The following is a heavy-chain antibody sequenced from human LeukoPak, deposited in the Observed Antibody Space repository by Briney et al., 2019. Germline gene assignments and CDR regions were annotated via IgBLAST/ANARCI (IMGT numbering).Heavy chain of an antibody. Sequence: PSETLSLTCTVSAGSITSHDYYWSWIRQAPGKGLEWIGYTHNSGSTFYNPSLKSRFTISVDTSKNQFSLKVRSVTAADTAVYYCARGPPHDAFDIWGQGTMVTVSS. CDR1: AGSITSHDYY. CDR3: ARGPPHDAFDI. V-gene: IGHV4-30-4*01. J-gene: IGHJ3*02. D-gene: IGHD1-14*01. CDR2: THNSGST.